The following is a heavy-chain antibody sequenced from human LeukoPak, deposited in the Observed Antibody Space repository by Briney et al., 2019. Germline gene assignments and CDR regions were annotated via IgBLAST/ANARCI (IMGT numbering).Heavy chain of an antibody. CDR3: ARRRNSLPHWYFDL. CDR1: GGSISSGDYY. V-gene: IGHV4-30-4*01. CDR2: IYYSGNT. Sequence: SETLSLTCTVSGGSISSGDYYWSWIRQPPGKGLEWIGYIYYSGNTYYNPSLKSRVTISVDTSKDQFSLKLSSVTAADTAVYYCARRRNSLPHWYFDLWGRGTLVTVSS. J-gene: IGHJ2*01. D-gene: IGHD2-21*01.